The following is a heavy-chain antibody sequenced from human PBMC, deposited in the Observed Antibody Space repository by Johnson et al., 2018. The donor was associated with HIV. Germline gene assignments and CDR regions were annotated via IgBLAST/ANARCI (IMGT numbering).Heavy chain of an antibody. D-gene: IGHD6-19*01. J-gene: IGHJ3*02. CDR3: ARGSLRMQWLRGDDAFDI. CDR2: ISSSGSPI. CDR1: GFTFSDYY. Sequence: QVQLVESGGGLVKPGGSLRLSCAASGFTFSDYYMSWIRQAPGKGLEWISYISSSGSPIYYADSLKGRFTISRDNAKNSLYLQMNSLRAEDTAVYYCARGSLRMQWLRGDDAFDIWGLGTKVTVSS. V-gene: IGHV3-11*04.